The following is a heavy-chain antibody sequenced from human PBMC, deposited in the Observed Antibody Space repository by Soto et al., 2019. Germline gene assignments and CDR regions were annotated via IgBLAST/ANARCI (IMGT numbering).Heavy chain of an antibody. CDR2: MNPGSGDT. J-gene: IGHJ5*02. CDR1: GYTFTNND. V-gene: IGHV1-8*01. CDR3: ATMATFGSLNWSDP. D-gene: IGHD3-10*01. Sequence: GASVKVSCKASGYTFTNNDVSWVRQATGQGLEWMGWMNPGSGDTGYAQKFQGRVTMTRDISIATAYMGLSSLRSDDTAIYYCATMATFGSLNWSDPWGQGTLVTVSS.